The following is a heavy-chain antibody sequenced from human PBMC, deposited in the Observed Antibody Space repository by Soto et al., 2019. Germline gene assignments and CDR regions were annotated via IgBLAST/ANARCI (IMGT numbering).Heavy chain of an antibody. CDR2: IYYNGRT. CDR3: ARHDGYSYGYGY. Sequence: PSETMSLTCSVSGDSLNSRSYYWGWIRQPPGKGLEWIGNIYYNGRTYYNPSLKSRLTIFIDTSKNQFSLQVTSVSAADTAIYYCARHDGYSYGYGYWGPGNMVTVSS. D-gene: IGHD5-18*01. J-gene: IGHJ4*02. CDR1: GDSLNSRSYY. V-gene: IGHV4-39*01.